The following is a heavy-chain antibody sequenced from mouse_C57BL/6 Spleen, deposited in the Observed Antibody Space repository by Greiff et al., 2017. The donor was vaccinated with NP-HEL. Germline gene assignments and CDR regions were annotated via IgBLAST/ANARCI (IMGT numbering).Heavy chain of an antibody. CDR2: IDPSDSET. J-gene: IGHJ2*01. CDR1: GYTFTSYW. D-gene: IGHD5-5*01. Sequence: QVQLQQSGAELVRPGSSVKLSCKASGYTFTSYWMHWVKQRPIQGLEWIGNIDPSDSETHYNQKFKDKATLTVDKSSSTAYMQLSSLTSEDSAVYYCARRGQLDDYYLYFDYWGQGTTLTVSS. CDR3: ARRGQLDDYYLYFDY. V-gene: IGHV1-52*01.